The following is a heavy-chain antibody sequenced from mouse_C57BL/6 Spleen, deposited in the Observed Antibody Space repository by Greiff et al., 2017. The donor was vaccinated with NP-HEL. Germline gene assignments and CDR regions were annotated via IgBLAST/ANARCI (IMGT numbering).Heavy chain of an antibody. CDR1: GFTFSDYY. J-gene: IGHJ2*01. D-gene: IGHD2-13*01. CDR3: ARQRGEYGGGYFDY. Sequence: VKLMESGGGLVQPGGSLKLSCAASGFTFSDYYMYWVRQTPEKRLEWVAYISNGGGSTYYPDTVKGRFTISRDNAKSTLYLQMSRLNAEDTAMYYCARQRGEYGGGYFDYWGQGTTLTVSS. CDR2: ISNGGGST. V-gene: IGHV5-12*01.